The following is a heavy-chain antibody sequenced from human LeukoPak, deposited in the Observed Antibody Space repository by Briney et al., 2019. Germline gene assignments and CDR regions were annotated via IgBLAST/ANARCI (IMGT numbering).Heavy chain of an antibody. Sequence: GGSLRLSCAASGFTSSSYSMNWVRQAPGKGPEWVANIKQDGSEKCYVDSVKGRFTISRDNAKNSLYLQMNSLGAEDTAVYYCARGTWNAFDYWGQGILVTVSS. J-gene: IGHJ4*02. D-gene: IGHD1-1*01. V-gene: IGHV3-7*01. CDR2: IKQDGSEK. CDR1: GFTSSSYS. CDR3: ARGTWNAFDY.